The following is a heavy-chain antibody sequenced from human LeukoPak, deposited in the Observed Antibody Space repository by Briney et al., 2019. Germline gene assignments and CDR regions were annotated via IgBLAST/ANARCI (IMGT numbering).Heavy chain of an antibody. CDR2: ISGSGGST. CDR3: AKDRDYYGSGSYFDY. Sequence: PGGSLRLSRAASGFTLSSYAMSWVRPAPGKGLEWVSAISGSGGSTYYADSVKGRFTISRDNSKNTLYLQMNSLRAEDTAVYYCAKDRDYYGSGSYFDYWGQGTLVTVSS. CDR1: GFTLSSYA. J-gene: IGHJ4*02. D-gene: IGHD3-10*01. V-gene: IGHV3-23*01.